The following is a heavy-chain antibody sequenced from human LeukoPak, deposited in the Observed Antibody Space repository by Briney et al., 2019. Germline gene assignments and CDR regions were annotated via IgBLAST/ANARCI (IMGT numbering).Heavy chain of an antibody. D-gene: IGHD6-19*01. V-gene: IGHV3-7*01. CDR2: IKQDGSEK. CDR3: VRANSSAWHNFDF. CDR1: GFTFSSNW. J-gene: IGHJ4*02. Sequence: GGSLRLSCVASGFTFSSNWMSWVRQAPGKGLEWVANIKQDGSEKYFVDSVKGRFSISRDNAKNSVYLQMNSLRAEDTAVYYCVRANSSAWHNFDFWGQGTLVTVSS.